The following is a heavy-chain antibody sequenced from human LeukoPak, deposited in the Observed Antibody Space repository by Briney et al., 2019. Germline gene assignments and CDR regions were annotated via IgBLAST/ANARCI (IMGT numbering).Heavy chain of an antibody. J-gene: IGHJ4*02. CDR3: ARGSGSSQYYFDY. Sequence: PGGSLRLSCAASGFTFSSYGMHWVCQAPGKGLEWLAVIWYDGSNKYYADSVKGRFTISRDNSKNTLYLQMNSLRAEDTAVYYCARGSGSSQYYFDYWGQGTLVTVSS. D-gene: IGHD3-10*01. V-gene: IGHV3-33*01. CDR1: GFTFSSYG. CDR2: IWYDGSNK.